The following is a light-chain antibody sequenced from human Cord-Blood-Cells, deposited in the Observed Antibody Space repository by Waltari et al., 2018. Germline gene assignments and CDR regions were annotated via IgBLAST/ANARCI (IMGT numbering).Light chain of an antibody. CDR2: DVS. J-gene: IGLJ1*01. CDR3: SSYTSSSTPYV. V-gene: IGLV2-14*01. CDR1: SSDVGGYNY. Sequence: QSALTQPASVSGSPGQSITISCTGTSSDVGGYNYVSWYQQHPGKAPKLMIYDVSNRPAWVSKRFSGSKSGNTASLTISGLQAGDEADYYCSSYTSSSTPYVFGTGTKVTVL.